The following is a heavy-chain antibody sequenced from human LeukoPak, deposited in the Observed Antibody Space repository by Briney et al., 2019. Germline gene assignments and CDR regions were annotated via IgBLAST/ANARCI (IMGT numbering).Heavy chain of an antibody. CDR2: ISGSGGST. Sequence: GGSLRLSCAASGFTFSSYAMSWVRQAPGKGLEWVSGISGSGGSTNYADSVKGRFTIARDNSKNTLYLQMNSLGAEDMAVYYCAKVAPYGNYLFHYWGQGTRVTVSS. V-gene: IGHV3-23*01. CDR3: AKVAPYGNYLFHY. J-gene: IGHJ4*02. D-gene: IGHD1-7*01. CDR1: GFTFSSYA.